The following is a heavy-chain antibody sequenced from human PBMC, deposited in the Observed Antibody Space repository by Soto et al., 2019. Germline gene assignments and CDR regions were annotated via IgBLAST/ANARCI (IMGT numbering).Heavy chain of an antibody. CDR2: ISYDGSNK. CDR1: GFTFSSYG. CDR3: ALPHDSSGYIFDY. D-gene: IGHD3-22*01. V-gene: IGHV3-30*03. Sequence: PGGSLRLSCAASGFTFSSYGMHWVRQAPGKGLEWVAVISYDGSNKYYADSVKGRFTISRDNSKNTLYLQMNSLRAEDTAVYYCALPHDSSGYIFDYWGQGTLVTVSS. J-gene: IGHJ4*02.